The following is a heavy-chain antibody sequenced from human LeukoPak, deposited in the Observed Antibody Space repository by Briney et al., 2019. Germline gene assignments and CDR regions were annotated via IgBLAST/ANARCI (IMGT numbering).Heavy chain of an antibody. D-gene: IGHD2-2*02. V-gene: IGHV3-23*01. CDR1: GFTFSSYA. CDR2: ISGSGGST. Sequence: GGSLRLSCAASGFTFSSYAMSWVRQAPGKGLEWVSAISGSGGSTYYADSVKGRFTISRDNSKNTLYLQMNSLRAEDTAVYYCAKRGDTRLNYYYYMDVWGKGTTVTVSS. CDR3: AKRGDTRLNYYYYMDV. J-gene: IGHJ6*03.